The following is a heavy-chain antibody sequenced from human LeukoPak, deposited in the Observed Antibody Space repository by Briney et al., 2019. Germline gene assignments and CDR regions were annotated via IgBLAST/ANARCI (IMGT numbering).Heavy chain of an antibody. V-gene: IGHV3-7*01. J-gene: IGHJ5*02. Sequence: QPGGSMRLSCAASGFTFSSDWMSWVRQAPGKGLEWVANIKEDGSEKYYVDSVKGRFTISRDNAKKSLYLQMNNLRAEDTVVYYCARDPYGDNWFDPWGQRTLVTVSS. CDR1: GFTFSSDW. CDR2: IKEDGSEK. D-gene: IGHD4-17*01. CDR3: ARDPYGDNWFDP.